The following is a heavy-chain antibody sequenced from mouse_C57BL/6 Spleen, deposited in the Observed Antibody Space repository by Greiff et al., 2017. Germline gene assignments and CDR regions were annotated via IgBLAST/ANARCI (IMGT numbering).Heavy chain of an antibody. CDR2: ISDGGSYT. CDR1: GFTFSSYA. D-gene: IGHD1-1*01. Sequence: EVKVVDSGGGLVKPGGSLKLSCAASGFTFSSYAMSWVRQTPEKRLEWVATISDGGSYTYYPDNVQGRFTISRDNAKNNLYLQMSHLKSVDTAMYYCAREGKLLRYFDYWGQGTTLTVSS. CDR3: AREGKLLRYFDY. V-gene: IGHV5-4*01. J-gene: IGHJ2*01.